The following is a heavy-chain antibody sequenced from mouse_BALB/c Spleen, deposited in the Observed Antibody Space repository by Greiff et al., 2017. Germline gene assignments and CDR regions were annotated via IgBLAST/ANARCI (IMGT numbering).Heavy chain of an antibody. V-gene: IGHV1-54*03. J-gene: IGHJ4*01. CDR1: GYAFTNYL. D-gene: IGHD1-1*01. CDR2: INPGSGGT. CDR3: ARGTKVVATDYAMDY. Sequence: VQLQQSGAELVRPGTSVKVSCKASGYAFTNYLIEWVKQRPGQGLEWIGVINPGSGGTNYNEKFKGKATLTADKSSSTAYMQLSSLTSDDSAVYFCARGTKVVATDYAMDYWGQGTSVTVSS.